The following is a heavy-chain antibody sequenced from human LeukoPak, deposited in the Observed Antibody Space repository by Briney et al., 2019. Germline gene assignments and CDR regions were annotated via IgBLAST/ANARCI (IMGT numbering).Heavy chain of an antibody. J-gene: IGHJ6*02. CDR3: ASRIGRYNYYFGMDV. Sequence: ASETLSLTCTVHGGPFDHYYWTWIRQSPGMGLEWIWEINESGSTNYDPSLQSRVTISVDTSKNHLFLKMTSVTAADTAVYYCASRIGRYNYYFGMDVWGQGTTVTVSS. CDR1: GGPFDHYY. D-gene: IGHD1-26*01. V-gene: IGHV4-34*01. CDR2: INESGST.